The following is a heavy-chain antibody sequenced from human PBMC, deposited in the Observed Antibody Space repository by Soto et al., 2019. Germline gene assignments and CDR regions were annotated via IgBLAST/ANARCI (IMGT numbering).Heavy chain of an antibody. CDR2: ITDTGGDA. D-gene: IGHD3-22*01. V-gene: IGHV3-23*01. J-gene: IGHJ4*02. Sequence: GGSLRLSCVACGLTLGSRAMSLARQAPGEGLQWVSTITDTGGDAKYALSVRGRFVISRDKSKKTLYRQMTSLTAEDSAMYFCARGSTDYYQGSRIFDFWRRGTLVTVSS. CDR3: ARGSTDYYQGSRIFDF. CDR1: GLTLGSRA.